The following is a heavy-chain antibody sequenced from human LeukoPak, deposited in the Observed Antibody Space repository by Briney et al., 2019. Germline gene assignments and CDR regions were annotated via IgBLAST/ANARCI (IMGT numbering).Heavy chain of an antibody. CDR2: IYSGGST. Sequence: TGGSLRLSCAASGFTFGAYAMNWVRQAPGKGLEWVSVIYSGGSTYYADSVKGRFTISRDNSKNTLYLQMNSLRAEDTAVYYCARDVEMGFDYWGQGTLVTVSS. V-gene: IGHV3-53*01. CDR1: GFTFGAYA. D-gene: IGHD5-24*01. CDR3: ARDVEMGFDY. J-gene: IGHJ4*02.